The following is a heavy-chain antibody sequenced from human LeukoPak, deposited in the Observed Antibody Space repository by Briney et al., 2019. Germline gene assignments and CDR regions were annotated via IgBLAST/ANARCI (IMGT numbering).Heavy chain of an antibody. J-gene: IGHJ3*02. Sequence: SETLSLTCADYGGSFSGYYWSWIRQPPGKGLEWIGEINHSGSTNYNPSLKSRVTISVDTSKNQFSLKLSSVTAADTAVYYCARVYYDAFDIWGQGTMVTVSS. CDR2: INHSGST. D-gene: IGHD3-10*01. CDR3: ARVYYDAFDI. CDR1: GGSFSGYY. V-gene: IGHV4-34*01.